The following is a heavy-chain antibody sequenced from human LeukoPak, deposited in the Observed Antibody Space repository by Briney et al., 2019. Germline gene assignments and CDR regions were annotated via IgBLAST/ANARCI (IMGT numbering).Heavy chain of an antibody. CDR3: ARATSRVVVPAVSDY. V-gene: IGHV4-31*03. J-gene: IGHJ4*02. CDR2: IYYSGST. D-gene: IGHD2-2*01. Sequence: SQTLSLTCTVSGGSISSGGYYWSWIRQHPGKGLEWIGYIYYSGSTYYNPSLKSRVTISVDTSKNQFSLKLSSVTAADTAVYYCARATSRVVVPAVSDYWGQGTLVTVSS. CDR1: GGSISSGGYY.